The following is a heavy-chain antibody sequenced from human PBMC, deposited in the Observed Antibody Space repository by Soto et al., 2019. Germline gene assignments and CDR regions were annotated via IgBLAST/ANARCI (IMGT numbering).Heavy chain of an antibody. CDR2: ISSSSSYT. V-gene: IGHV3-21*06. Sequence: EVQLVESGGGLVKPGGSLRLSCAASGFTFSTYSMNWVRQAPGKGLEWVSSISSSSSYTYYADSVKGRFTVSRDDAKNSLYLQMNSLRAEDTAVYYCARIVCSGGGCWKGDYWGQGTLVTVSS. D-gene: IGHD2-15*01. J-gene: IGHJ4*02. CDR3: ARIVCSGGGCWKGDY. CDR1: GFTFSTYS.